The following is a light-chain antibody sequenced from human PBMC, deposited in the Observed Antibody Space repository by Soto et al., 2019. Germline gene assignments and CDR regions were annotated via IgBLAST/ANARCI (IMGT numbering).Light chain of an antibody. J-gene: IGKJ2*01. CDR1: QSLVYSDGNTY. V-gene: IGKV2-30*01. Sequence: DVVMTQSPLSLPVTLGQPASISCRSSQSLVYSDGNTYLNWFQQRPGQSPRRLIYKVSNRDSGVPDIFSGSGSGTDFTLQISRVEAEDVGVYYCMQGTHWARTFGQGTKLEIK. CDR3: MQGTHWART. CDR2: KVS.